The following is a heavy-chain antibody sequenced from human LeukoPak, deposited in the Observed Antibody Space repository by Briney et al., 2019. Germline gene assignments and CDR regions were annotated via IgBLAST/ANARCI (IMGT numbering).Heavy chain of an antibody. V-gene: IGHV4-59*01. J-gene: IGHJ4*02. Sequence: SETLSLTCTVSGGSISSYYWSWIRQPPGKGLEWMGYIYSGGSTNYNASLKSRVNISVDTSKNQLSLQLNSVTAADAAVCYCARAHSSSWYMDYWGQGTLVTVSS. D-gene: IGHD6-13*01. CDR1: GGSISSYY. CDR3: ARAHSSSWYMDY. CDR2: IYSGGST.